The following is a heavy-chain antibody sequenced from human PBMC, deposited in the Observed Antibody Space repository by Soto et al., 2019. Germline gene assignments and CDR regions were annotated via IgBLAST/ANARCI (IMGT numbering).Heavy chain of an antibody. J-gene: IGHJ4*02. CDR3: AKGRGYYLLEFAY. CDR1: GFTFRTYA. CDR2: LSGNGGIT. D-gene: IGHD2-15*01. Sequence: GGSLRLSCTASGFTFRTYAVSWVRQAPGKGLEWVSGLSGNGGITYYADSVMGRFTISRDNSKNILYLQMEYLRAEDTAMYYCAKGRGYYLLEFAYWAQGTLVTVSS. V-gene: IGHV3-23*01.